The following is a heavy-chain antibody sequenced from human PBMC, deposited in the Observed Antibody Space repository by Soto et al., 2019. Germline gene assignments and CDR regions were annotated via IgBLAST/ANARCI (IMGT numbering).Heavy chain of an antibody. CDR1: GFSLRTTGVG. Sequence: HITLTESGPTLVKPTQTLTLTCTYSGFSLRTTGVGVGWVRHPPGKALEWLAIIYWNDDKHYSPSLKSRFTLTSDISKSQVVLTMTNMGPVDTATYYCAHTWGLTFDYWGQGTLVIVSS. D-gene: IGHD3-16*01. V-gene: IGHV2-5*01. CDR2: IYWNDDK. J-gene: IGHJ4*02. CDR3: AHTWGLTFDY.